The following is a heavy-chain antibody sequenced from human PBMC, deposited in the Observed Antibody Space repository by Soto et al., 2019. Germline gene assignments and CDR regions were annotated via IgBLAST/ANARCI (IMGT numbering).Heavy chain of an antibody. D-gene: IGHD2-2*01. J-gene: IGHJ5*01. CDR3: AKDSGYCISTSCSNWFDS. CDR1: GFTFSSYG. V-gene: IGHV3-30*18. CDR2: ISYDGSNK. Sequence: QVQLVESGGGVVQPGRSLRLSCAASGFTFSSYGMHWVRQAPGKGLEWVAVISYDGSNKYYADSVKGRFTISRDNSKNTLYLQMNSLRAEDTAVYYCAKDSGYCISTSCSNWFDSWGRGTLVTVSS.